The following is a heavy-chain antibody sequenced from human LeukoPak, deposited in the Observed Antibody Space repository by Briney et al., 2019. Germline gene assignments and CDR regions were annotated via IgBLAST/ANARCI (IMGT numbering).Heavy chain of an antibody. V-gene: IGHV4-34*01. CDR1: GVSFSGYY. J-gene: IGHJ4*02. CDR2: INHSGST. CDR3: AGYYDSSGSFDY. Sequence: SETLSLTCAVYGVSFSGYYWSWIRQPPGEGLEWIGEINHSGSTNYNPSLKSRVTISVDTSKNQFSLKLSSVTAADTAVYYCAGYYDSSGSFDYWGQGTLVTVSS. D-gene: IGHD3-22*01.